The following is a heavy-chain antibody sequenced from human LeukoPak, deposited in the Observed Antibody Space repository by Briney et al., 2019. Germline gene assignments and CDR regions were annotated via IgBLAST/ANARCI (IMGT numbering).Heavy chain of an antibody. CDR1: GFTFSSYW. Sequence: PGGSLRLSCAASGFTFSSYWMTWVRQAPGKGLEWVATIKGDGSEKHYVDSVTGRFTISRDNAKNSLYLQMNSLRAEDTAVYYCAVSDDYNSHYYYGMDVWGQGTTVTVSS. J-gene: IGHJ6*02. CDR3: AVSDDYNSHYYYGMDV. D-gene: IGHD5-24*01. V-gene: IGHV3-7*05. CDR2: IKGDGSEK.